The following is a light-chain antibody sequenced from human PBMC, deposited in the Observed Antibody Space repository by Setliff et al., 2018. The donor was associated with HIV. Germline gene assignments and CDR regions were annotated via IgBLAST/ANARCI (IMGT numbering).Light chain of an antibody. CDR1: PSTIGPGHD. J-gene: IGLJ1*01. CDR2: GSR. CDR3: QTYDTRLNIYV. V-gene: IGLV1-40*01. Sequence: VLTQPPSVSGAPGQRVTIFCTGGPSTIGPGHDVHWYQQLPGTAPKLLVYGSRNRPSGVPDRFSGSKSGNSASLAITGLQAEDEGDYYCQTYDTRLNIYVFGTGTKVTVL.